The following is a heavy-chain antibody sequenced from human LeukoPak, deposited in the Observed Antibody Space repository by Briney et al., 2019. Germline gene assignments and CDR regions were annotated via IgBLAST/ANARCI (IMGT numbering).Heavy chain of an antibody. CDR1: GGSFSGYY. Sequence: ASETLSLTCAVYGGSFSGYYWSWIRQPPGKGLEWIGEINHSGSTNYNPSLKSRVTISVDTSKNQFSLKLSSVTAADTAVYYCARGLGGYYYDSSGYSYRPTSYYFDYWGQGPLVTVSS. D-gene: IGHD3-22*01. J-gene: IGHJ4*02. CDR3: ARGLGGYYYDSSGYSYRPTSYYFDY. CDR2: INHSGST. V-gene: IGHV4-34*01.